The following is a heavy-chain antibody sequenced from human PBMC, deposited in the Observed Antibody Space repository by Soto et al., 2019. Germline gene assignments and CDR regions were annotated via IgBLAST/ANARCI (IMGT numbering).Heavy chain of an antibody. CDR2: IIPIFGTA. CDR3: ARGWDRYRPCGGDCYSEFDY. V-gene: IGHV1-69*01. CDR1: GGTFSSYA. Sequence: QVQLVQSGAEVKKPGSSVKVSCKASGGTFSSYAISWVRQAPGQGLEWMGGIIPIFGTANYAQKFQGRVTITADESTSTAYMELSSLRSEDTAVYYCARGWDRYRPCGGDCYSEFDYWGQGTLVTVSS. D-gene: IGHD2-21*02. J-gene: IGHJ4*02.